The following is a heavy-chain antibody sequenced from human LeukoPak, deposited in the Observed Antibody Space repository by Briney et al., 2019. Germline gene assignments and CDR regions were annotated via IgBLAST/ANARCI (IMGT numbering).Heavy chain of an antibody. CDR1: GGTFSSYA. Sequence: EASVKVSCKASGGTFSSYAISWVRQAPGQGLEWMGGIIPIFGTANYAQKFQGRVTITTDESTSTAYMELSSLRSEDTAVYYCARGGRGSSWFDNWGQGTLVTVSS. J-gene: IGHJ4*02. CDR2: IIPIFGTA. CDR3: ARGGRGSSWFDN. V-gene: IGHV1-69*05. D-gene: IGHD6-13*01.